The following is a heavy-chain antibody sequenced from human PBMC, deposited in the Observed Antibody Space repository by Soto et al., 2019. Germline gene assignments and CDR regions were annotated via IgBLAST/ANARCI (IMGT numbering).Heavy chain of an antibody. D-gene: IGHD6-13*01. Sequence: GGSLRLSCAASGFTFSTYGMNWVRRAPGGGLEWVASISSSGSFIYYADSVRGRFTISRDDAEKSLYLQMNSLRAEDTALYYCAREPEGIAAALDYWGQGTLVTVSS. CDR2: ISSSGSFI. J-gene: IGHJ4*02. V-gene: IGHV3-21*01. CDR1: GFTFSTYG. CDR3: AREPEGIAAALDY.